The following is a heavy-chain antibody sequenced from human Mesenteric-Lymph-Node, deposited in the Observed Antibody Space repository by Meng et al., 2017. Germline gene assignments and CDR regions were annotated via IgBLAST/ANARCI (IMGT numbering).Heavy chain of an antibody. V-gene: IGHV4-39*01. J-gene: IGHJ4*02. D-gene: IGHD3-22*01. Sequence: QWQESGPGLVKPSETLSLTCTVSGGSTTSTSYYWDWIRQSPAKGLEWIGTIGYSGTIVYNPSLSSRVTMTLDTSKNQFSLKLSSVTAPDTAVYYCARRVHDGSGHHYFDYWGQGTLVTVSS. CDR3: ARRVHDGSGHHYFDY. CDR2: IGYSGTI. CDR1: GGSTTSTSYY.